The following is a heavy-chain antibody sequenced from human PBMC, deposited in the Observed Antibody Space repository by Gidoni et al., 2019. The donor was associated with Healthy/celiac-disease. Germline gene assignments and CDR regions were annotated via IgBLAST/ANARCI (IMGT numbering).Heavy chain of an antibody. D-gene: IGHD2-15*01. CDR1: GRSTRSGGYY. Sequence: QVQLQESGPGLVEPSQTLSLTCTVSGRSTRSGGYYWSWIRQHPGKGLEWIGYIDYSGSTYYNPSLKSLVTISVDTSKTQFSLKLSSVTAADTAVYYCARGRASVVGAFDIWGQGTMVTVSS. CDR2: IDYSGST. V-gene: IGHV4-31*01. CDR3: ARGRASVVGAFDI. J-gene: IGHJ3*02.